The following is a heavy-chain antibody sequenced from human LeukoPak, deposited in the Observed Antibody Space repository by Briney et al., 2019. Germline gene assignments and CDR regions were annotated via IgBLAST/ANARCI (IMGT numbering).Heavy chain of an antibody. CDR1: GGTFSSYA. V-gene: IGHV1-69*06. Sequence: ASVKVSCKASGGTFSSYAISWVRQAPGQGLEWMGGIIPIFGTANYAQKFQGRVTITADKSTSTAYMELSSLRSDDTAVYYCARALNYDFWSEVDVWGKGTTVTVSS. D-gene: IGHD3-3*01. CDR3: ARALNYDFWSEVDV. J-gene: IGHJ6*04. CDR2: IIPIFGTA.